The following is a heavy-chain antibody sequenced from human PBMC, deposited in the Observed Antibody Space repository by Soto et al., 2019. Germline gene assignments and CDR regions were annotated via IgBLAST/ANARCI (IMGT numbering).Heavy chain of an antibody. CDR2: INPSGGST. V-gene: IGHV1-46*01. CDR3: TRSSGYYNWFDH. D-gene: IGHD5-12*01. Sequence: QVQLVQSGAEVKKPGASVKVSCKASGYTFSNYYIHWVRQAPGQGPEWVGIINPSGGSTTYAQKFQGRVSMTMDTSTSTVYLEVSSLTSEDTALYYCTRSSGYYNWFDHWGQGTLVTVSS. CDR1: GYTFSNYY. J-gene: IGHJ5*02.